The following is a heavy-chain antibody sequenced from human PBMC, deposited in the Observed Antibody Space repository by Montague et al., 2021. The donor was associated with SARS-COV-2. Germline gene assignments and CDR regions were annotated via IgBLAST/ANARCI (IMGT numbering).Heavy chain of an antibody. D-gene: IGHD5/OR15-5a*01. CDR3: ARMTMSTAMDV. CDR2: IDWDEDN. V-gene: IGHV2-70*11. J-gene: IGHJ6*02. Sequence: LARIDWDEDNYYSTSLKTSLTISKDTSKNQVVLTMTNMDPVDTATYYCARMTMSTAMDVWGQGTTVTVS.